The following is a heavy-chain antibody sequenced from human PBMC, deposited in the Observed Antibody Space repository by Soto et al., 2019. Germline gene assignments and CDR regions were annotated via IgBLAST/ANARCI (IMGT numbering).Heavy chain of an antibody. CDR2: IYYSGST. CDR1: GGSISSSSYY. V-gene: IGHV4-39*01. Sequence: SETLSLTCTVSGGSISSSSYYWGWIRQPPGKGLEWIGSIYYSGSTYYNPSLKSRVTISVDTSKNQFSLKLSSVTAADTAVYYCARLALGASYSSSWRPFDYWGQGTLVTVSS. CDR3: ARLALGASYSSSWRPFDY. J-gene: IGHJ4*02. D-gene: IGHD6-13*01.